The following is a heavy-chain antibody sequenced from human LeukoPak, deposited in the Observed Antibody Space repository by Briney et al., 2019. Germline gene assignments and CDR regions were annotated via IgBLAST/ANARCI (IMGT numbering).Heavy chain of an antibody. J-gene: IGHJ4*02. V-gene: IGHV3-7*04. CDR1: GFTVSNYW. CDR2: INQDGSGK. Sequence: GGSLRLSCAASGFTVSNYWMSWVRQAPGKGLEWVATINQDGSGKFYVDSVKGRFIISRDNAKNSLYLQMNSLRAEDTAVYYCARDSQHLNFDYWGQGTLVTVSS. D-gene: IGHD5/OR15-5a*01. CDR3: ARDSQHLNFDY.